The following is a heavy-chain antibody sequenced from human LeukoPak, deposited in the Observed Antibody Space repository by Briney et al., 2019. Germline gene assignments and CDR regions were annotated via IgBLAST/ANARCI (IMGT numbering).Heavy chain of an antibody. D-gene: IGHD3-10*01. CDR1: GFTFSSYG. CDR3: ARGDYYGSGSYWGAFDI. CDR2: ISYDGSNK. V-gene: IGHV3-30*03. J-gene: IGHJ3*02. Sequence: PGRSLRLSCAASGFTFSSYGMHWVRQAPGKGLEWVAVISYDGSNKYYADSVKGRFTISRDNSKNTLYLQMNSLRAEDTAMYYCARGDYYGSGSYWGAFDIWGQGTMVTVSS.